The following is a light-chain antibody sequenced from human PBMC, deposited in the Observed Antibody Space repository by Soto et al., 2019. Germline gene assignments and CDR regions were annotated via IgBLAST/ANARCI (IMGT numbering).Light chain of an antibody. CDR1: QSVSSSY. CDR2: GAS. J-gene: IGKJ2*01. CDR3: QRYGGSPPYA. V-gene: IGKV3-20*01. Sequence: IVLTQSPGTQSLSPGERVTLSCRASQSVSSSYLGWYQQKPGQAPRLLMYGASNRATGIPDRFSGSGSGTDFTLTISRLEPEDFAVYYCQRYGGSPPYAFGQGTKLEVK.